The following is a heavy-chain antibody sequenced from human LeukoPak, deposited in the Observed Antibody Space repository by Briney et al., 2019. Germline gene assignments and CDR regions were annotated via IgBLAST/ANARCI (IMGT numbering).Heavy chain of an antibody. D-gene: IGHD6-19*01. CDR1: GFTFDDYA. CDR2: ISGDGGRT. Sequence: GGSLRLSCAASGFTFDDYAMHWVRQAPGRGLEWVSFISGDGGRTYYADSVKGRFTISRDNSKNSLYLQMDSLTTDDTALYYCAKDLWGGQWLVGSAEYWGQGTLVAVSS. V-gene: IGHV3-43*02. CDR3: AKDLWGGQWLVGSAEY. J-gene: IGHJ4*02.